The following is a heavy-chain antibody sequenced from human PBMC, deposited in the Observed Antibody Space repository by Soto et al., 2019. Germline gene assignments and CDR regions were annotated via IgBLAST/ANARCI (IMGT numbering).Heavy chain of an antibody. D-gene: IGHD5-18*01. CDR3: ARDLGRALVGFYYGLDV. J-gene: IGHJ6*02. V-gene: IGHV3-7*03. CDR2: IKEDGSEK. Sequence: EVQLVESGGGLVQPGGSLRLSCAASRFTFNNYWMSWVRQAPGKGLEWVANIKEDGSEKYYVDSVEGRFTISRDNAKNSLFLQMYGLRVEDTAVYYCARDLGRALVGFYYGLDVWGQGTTVTVSS. CDR1: RFTFNNYW.